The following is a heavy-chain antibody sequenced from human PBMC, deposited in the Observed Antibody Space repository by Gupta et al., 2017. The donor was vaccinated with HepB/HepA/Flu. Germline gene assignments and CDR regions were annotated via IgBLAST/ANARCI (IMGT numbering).Heavy chain of an antibody. D-gene: IGHD2-2*01. CDR3: ARAPYADYGLDV. V-gene: IGHV4-59*01. CDR2: MYYTGST. J-gene: IGHJ6*02. Sequence: QVQLQESGPGLVKPSETLSLPCTVSGGSMSGYYWTWMRQPPGKELEWIGYMYYTGSTNYNPSLKSRVAVFVDTSKNQFSLRLSSVTAADTAVYFCARAPYADYGLDVWGQGTTVTVSS. CDR1: GGSMSGYY.